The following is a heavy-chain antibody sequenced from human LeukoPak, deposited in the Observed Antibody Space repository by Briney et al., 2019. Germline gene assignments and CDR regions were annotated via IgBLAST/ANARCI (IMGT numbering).Heavy chain of an antibody. Sequence: TLSLTCSVSGGSITRSQYYWGWVRQPPGKGLEWLALIYWNDDKRYSPSLKSRLTITKDTSKNQVVLTMTNMDPVDTATYYCAHRGTAHGDALDIWGQGTMVTVSS. CDR1: GGSITRSQYY. V-gene: IGHV2-5*01. CDR2: IYWNDDK. CDR3: AHRGTAHGDALDI. D-gene: IGHD6-25*01. J-gene: IGHJ3*02.